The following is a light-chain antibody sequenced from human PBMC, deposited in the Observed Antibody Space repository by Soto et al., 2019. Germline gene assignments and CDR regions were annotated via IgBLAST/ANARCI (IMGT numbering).Light chain of an antibody. J-gene: IGKJ1*01. CDR1: QSIRSS. CDR2: AAS. CDR3: QESYSSLWGT. Sequence: DIQMTQSPSSLSASVGDRVTITCRTSQSIRSSLNWYQQKPGKAPNLLIYAASRLRSWVPLRFSGSGSGTDFTLTISSLEPEDFATYYCQESYSSLWGTCGQGTKVDIK. V-gene: IGKV1-39*01.